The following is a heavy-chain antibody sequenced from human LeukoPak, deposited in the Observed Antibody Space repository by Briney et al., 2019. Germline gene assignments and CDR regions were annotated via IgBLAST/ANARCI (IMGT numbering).Heavy chain of an antibody. CDR3: ARDLFPYLEWLPLWLDAFDI. CDR2: ISYDGSNK. Sequence: PGGSLRLSCAASGFTFSSYAMHWVRQAPGKGLEWVAVISYDGSNKYYADSVKGRFTISRDNSKNTLYLQMNSLRAEDTAVYYCARDLFPYLEWLPLWLDAFDIWGQGTMVTVSS. V-gene: IGHV3-30*04. CDR1: GFTFSSYA. J-gene: IGHJ3*02. D-gene: IGHD3-3*01.